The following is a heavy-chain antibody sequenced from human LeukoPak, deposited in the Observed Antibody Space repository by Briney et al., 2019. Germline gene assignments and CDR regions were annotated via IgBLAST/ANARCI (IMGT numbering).Heavy chain of an antibody. J-gene: IGHJ4*02. CDR3: VRDYRACFDY. CDR2: ISSSGSTI. CDR1: GFTFSSYA. D-gene: IGHD3-16*02. V-gene: IGHV3-48*04. Sequence: GRSLRLSCAASGFTFSSYAMSWVRQAPGKGLEWVSYISSSGSTIYYADSVKGRFTISRDNAKNSLYLQMNSLRAEDTAVYYCVRDYRACFDYWGQGTLVTVSS.